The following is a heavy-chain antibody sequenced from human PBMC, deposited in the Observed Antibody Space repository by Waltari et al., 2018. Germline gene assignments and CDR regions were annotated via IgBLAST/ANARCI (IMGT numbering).Heavy chain of an antibody. Sequence: QVHLVESGGCVVQPGRSLRLSCAASGFSFSPYGMHWVRQAPGTGVGGVSIKAYEGSNKYYADSVKGRFTISRDNSKNTLYLQVNSLRAEDTAVYYCAKDLSDALTGSYVSIDYWGQGTLVTISS. CDR2: KAYEGSNK. J-gene: IGHJ4*02. CDR3: AKDLSDALTGSYVSIDY. CDR1: GFSFSPYG. D-gene: IGHD3-9*01. V-gene: IGHV3-30*18.